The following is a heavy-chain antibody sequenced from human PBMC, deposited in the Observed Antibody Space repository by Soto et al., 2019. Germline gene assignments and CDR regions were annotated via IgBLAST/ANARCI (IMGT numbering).Heavy chain of an antibody. CDR3: ARDRPFGGWYDY. Sequence: AVKVTCSASGGTCSSYAISGVRQAPGQGGEWMGGIIYTFGTENCSKKSQDRVTITADESTISTYIEQRSLISEETTVYYCARDRPFGGWYDYWGQGTLVTVSS. D-gene: IGHD6-19*01. CDR1: GGTCSSYA. CDR2: IIYTFGTE. J-gene: IGHJ4*02. V-gene: IGHV1-69*13.